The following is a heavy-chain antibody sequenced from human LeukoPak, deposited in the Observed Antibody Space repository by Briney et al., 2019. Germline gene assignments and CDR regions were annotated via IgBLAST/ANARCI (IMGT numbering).Heavy chain of an antibody. J-gene: IGHJ3*02. CDR3: ARALGATVVTLFAFDI. CDR1: GGTFSSYA. CDR2: VIPIFGTA. D-gene: IGHD4-23*01. V-gene: IGHV1-69*13. Sequence: SVKVSCKASGGTFSSYAIGWVRQAPGQGLEWMGGVIPIFGTANYAQKFQGRVTITADESTSTAYMELSSLRSEDTAVYYCARALGATVVTLFAFDIWGQGTMVTVSS.